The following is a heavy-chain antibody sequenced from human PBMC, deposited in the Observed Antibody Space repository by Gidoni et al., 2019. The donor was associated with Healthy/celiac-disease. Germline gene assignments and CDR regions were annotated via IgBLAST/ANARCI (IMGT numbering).Heavy chain of an antibody. J-gene: IGHJ5*02. D-gene: IGHD1-1*01. CDR1: GFTVGSNY. CDR2: IYSGGST. V-gene: IGHV3-53*01. Sequence: EVQLVESGGGLIQPGGSLRLSCSASGFTVGSNYMSWVRQAPGKGLEWVSVIYSGGSTYYADSVKGRFTISRDNSKNTLYLQMNSLRAEDTAVYYCARGLGGHPGQLGWFDPWGQGTLVTVSS. CDR3: ARGLGGHPGQLGWFDP.